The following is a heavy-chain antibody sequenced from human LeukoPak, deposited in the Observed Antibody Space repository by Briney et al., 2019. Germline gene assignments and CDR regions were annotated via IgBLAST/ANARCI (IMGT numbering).Heavy chain of an antibody. D-gene: IGHD6-6*01. Sequence: GGSLRLSCAASGFTFTTYAMSWVRQAPGKGLEWVSTVLSGGTTYYADSVKGRFTISRDNSKNTLYLHMNSLRAEDTAVYYRARDGGIAARPDGYFDYWGQGTLVTVSS. CDR1: GFTFTTYA. J-gene: IGHJ4*02. V-gene: IGHV3-23*01. CDR3: ARDGGIAARPDGYFDY. CDR2: VLSGGTT.